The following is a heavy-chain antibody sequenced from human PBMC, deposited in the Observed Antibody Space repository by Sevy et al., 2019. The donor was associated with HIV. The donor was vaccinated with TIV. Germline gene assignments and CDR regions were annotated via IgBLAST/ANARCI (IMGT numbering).Heavy chain of an antibody. CDR1: GFTFSSYA. D-gene: IGHD1-7*01. J-gene: IGHJ2*01. CDR3: ARDPSGTTFVWYFDL. V-gene: IGHV3-30-3*01. Sequence: GESLKISCAASGFTFSSYAMHWVRQAPGKGLEWVAVISYDGSNKYYADSVKGRFTISRDNSKNTLYLQMNSLRAEDTAVYYCARDPSGTTFVWYFDLWGRGTLVTVSS. CDR2: ISYDGSNK.